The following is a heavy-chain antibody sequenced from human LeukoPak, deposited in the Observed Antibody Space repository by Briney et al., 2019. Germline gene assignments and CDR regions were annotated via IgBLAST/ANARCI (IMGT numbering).Heavy chain of an antibody. CDR1: GGSFSGYY. J-gene: IGHJ5*02. V-gene: IGHV4-34*01. D-gene: IGHD2-15*01. CDR2: IXXSGST. Sequence: SETLSLTCAVYGGSFSGYYWSWIRQPPGKGLEWIXXIXXSGSTNYNPSLKSRVTISVDTSKNQFSLKLSSVTAADTAVYYCARETGYCSGGSCYSSWFDPWGQGTLVTVSS. CDR3: ARETGYCSGGSCYSSWFDP.